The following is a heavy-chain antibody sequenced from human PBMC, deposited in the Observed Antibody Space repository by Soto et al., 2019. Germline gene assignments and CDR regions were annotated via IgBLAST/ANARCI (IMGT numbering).Heavy chain of an antibody. Sequence: KTSETLSLTCAVSGGSISSGGYSWSWIRQPPGKGLEWIGYLFHNGNTYYNPSLKSRVTISVDRSKNQFSLNLSSVTAADTAVYYCARDTVANAYGFDYWGQGTLVTVSS. D-gene: IGHD4-17*01. CDR2: LFHNGNT. J-gene: IGHJ4*02. V-gene: IGHV4-30-2*01. CDR1: GGSISSGGYS. CDR3: ARDTVANAYGFDY.